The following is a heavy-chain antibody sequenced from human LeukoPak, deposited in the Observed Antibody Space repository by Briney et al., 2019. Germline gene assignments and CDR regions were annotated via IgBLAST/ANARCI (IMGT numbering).Heavy chain of an antibody. CDR1: GFIFNKHG. Sequence: PGRSLRLSCIASGFIFNKHGMHWVRQAPGKGLEWVAIVWYDGSSQYYADSIKGRFTISRDNSKNTVYLQMNSLRAEDTAVYYCARWGIIGHDAFDLWGQGTVVTVSS. CDR3: ARWGIIGHDAFDL. V-gene: IGHV3-33*01. J-gene: IGHJ3*01. CDR2: VWYDGSSQ. D-gene: IGHD1-14*01.